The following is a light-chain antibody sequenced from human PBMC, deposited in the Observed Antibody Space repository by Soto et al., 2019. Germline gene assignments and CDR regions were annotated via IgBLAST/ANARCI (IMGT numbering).Light chain of an antibody. CDR1: QSVSSH. J-gene: IGKJ1*01. V-gene: IGKV3-20*01. CDR3: QQYGSSVWT. Sequence: EIVLTQSPATLSLSPGERATLSCRASQSVSSHLAWYQQKPGQAPRLLIYGASSRATGIPDRFSGSGPGTDFTLTISRLEREDFAVYYCQQYGSSVWTFGQGTKVDIK. CDR2: GAS.